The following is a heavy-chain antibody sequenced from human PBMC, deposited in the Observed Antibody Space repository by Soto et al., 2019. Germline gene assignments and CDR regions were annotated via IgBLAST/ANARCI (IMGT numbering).Heavy chain of an antibody. CDR2: INHRGST. CDR1: GGSFSGYY. V-gene: IGHV4-34*01. D-gene: IGHD5-12*01. J-gene: IGHJ6*03. CDR3: ARTSTQWLRAYYYYYMGV. Sequence: SETLSLTCAVYGGSFSGYYWSLIRQPPGRGLEWIGEINHRGSTNYNPSLKSRVTISVDTSKNQFSLKLSSVTAADTAVYYCARTSTQWLRAYYYYYMGVWGKGTTVTVSS.